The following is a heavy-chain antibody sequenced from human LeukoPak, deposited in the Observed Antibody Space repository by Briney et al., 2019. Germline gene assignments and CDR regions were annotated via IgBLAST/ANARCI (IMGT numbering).Heavy chain of an antibody. J-gene: IGHJ4*02. D-gene: IGHD2-15*01. CDR1: GGTFSSYA. Sequence: GASVKLSCKASGGTFSSYAINWVRQAPGQGLEWMGGIIPIFGTANYAQEFQGRVTITADESTSTAYMELSSLRSEDTAVYYCARHTRATPFDYWGQGTLVTVSS. CDR2: IIPIFGTA. CDR3: ARHTRATPFDY. V-gene: IGHV1-69*01.